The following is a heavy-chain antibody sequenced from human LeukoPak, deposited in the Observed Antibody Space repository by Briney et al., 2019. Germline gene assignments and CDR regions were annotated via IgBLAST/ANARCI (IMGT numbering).Heavy chain of an antibody. CDR2: INSDGSST. J-gene: IGHJ3*02. D-gene: IGHD5-18*01. Sequence: PGGSLRLSCAASGFTFSSYWVHWVRQALGKGLVWVSRINSDGSSTSYADSVKGRFTISRDNAKNTLYLQMNSLRAEDTAVYYCASDGGYDAFDIWGQGTMVTVSS. CDR1: GFTFSSYW. CDR3: ASDGGYDAFDI. V-gene: IGHV3-74*01.